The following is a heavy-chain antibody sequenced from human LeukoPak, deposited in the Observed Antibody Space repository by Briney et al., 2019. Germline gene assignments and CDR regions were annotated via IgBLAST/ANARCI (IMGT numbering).Heavy chain of an antibody. CDR3: ARGRGSGHKENWFDP. CDR1: GYTFTTYD. Sequence: GASVKDSWKASGYTFTTYDINWVRQATGQGLEWMGWMNTNSGNTGYTQKFQGRVTMTRNTFISTAYMELSSLRSEDTAVYYCARGRGSGHKENWFDPWGQGTLVTVSS. V-gene: IGHV1-8*01. CDR2: MNTNSGNT. D-gene: IGHD6-19*01. J-gene: IGHJ5*02.